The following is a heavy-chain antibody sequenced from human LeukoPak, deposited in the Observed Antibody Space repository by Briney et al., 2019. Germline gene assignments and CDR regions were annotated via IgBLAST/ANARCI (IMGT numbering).Heavy chain of an antibody. D-gene: IGHD2-21*02. CDR3: ARVLLQSYFDY. CDR2: ISYSGST. V-gene: IGHV4-59*01. J-gene: IGHJ4*02. CDR1: GVSISSYY. Sequence: SETLSLTCTVSGVSISSYYWSWIRQPPGKGLEWIGYISYSGSTNYNTSLKSRVTISKDTSKNQFSLKLSSVTAADTAVYYCARVLLQSYFDYWGQGTLVTVSS.